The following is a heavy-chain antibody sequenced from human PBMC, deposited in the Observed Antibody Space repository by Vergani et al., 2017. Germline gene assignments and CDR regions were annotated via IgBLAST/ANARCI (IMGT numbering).Heavy chain of an antibody. CDR3: VRDKTYYDTLIGYAGYYFDS. D-gene: IGHD3-9*01. V-gene: IGHV4-38-2*02. Sequence: QVQLQESGPALLRPSETLSLTCTVSAYSISSGFFWGWIRQPPGKGLEWIGSMYYNGLAYYSPSLKSRVTISVDTPQNHFSLKLSSVTAADTAVYYCVRDKTYYDTLIGYAGYYFDSWGQGALVTVS. CDR2: MYYNGLA. CDR1: AYSISSGFF. J-gene: IGHJ4*02.